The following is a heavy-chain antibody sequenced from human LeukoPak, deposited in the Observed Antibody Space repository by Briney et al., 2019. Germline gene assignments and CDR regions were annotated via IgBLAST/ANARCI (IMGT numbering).Heavy chain of an antibody. D-gene: IGHD5-18*01. Sequence: GGSLRLSCAASGFTFSSYWMSWVRQAPGKVLEWVATIKQDGSERYYVDSVKGRFTISRDNAKTSLYLQMNSLRAEDTAVYYCARDLSGVTGYTYGRGIDYWGQGTLVTVSS. J-gene: IGHJ4*02. V-gene: IGHV3-7*01. CDR3: ARDLSGVTGYTYGRGIDY. CDR1: GFTFSSYW. CDR2: IKQDGSER.